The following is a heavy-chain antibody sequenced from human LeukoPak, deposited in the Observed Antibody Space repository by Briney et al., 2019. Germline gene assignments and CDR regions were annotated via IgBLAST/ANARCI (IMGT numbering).Heavy chain of an antibody. Sequence: GASLRLSCAASGFTFSSYSMNWVRQAPGNGLEWVSYISSSSSTIYYADSVKGRFTISRDNANNSLYLQMNSLRAEDTAVYYCVRSGGLGFDYWGQGTLVTVSS. D-gene: IGHD2-15*01. CDR3: VRSGGLGFDY. V-gene: IGHV3-48*01. CDR2: ISSSSSTI. CDR1: GFTFSSYS. J-gene: IGHJ4*02.